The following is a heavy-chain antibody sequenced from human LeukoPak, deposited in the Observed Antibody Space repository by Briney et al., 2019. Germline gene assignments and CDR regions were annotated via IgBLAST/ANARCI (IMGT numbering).Heavy chain of an antibody. D-gene: IGHD1-14*01. Sequence: PSETLSLTCTVSGGSISSGSYYWSWIRQPAGKGLEWIGRIYTSGSTNYNPSLKSRVTISVDTSKNQFSLKLSSVTAADTAVYYCASSTRAASLSRNGEYFQGWGQGTLVTVSS. CDR2: IYTSGST. J-gene: IGHJ1*01. CDR3: ASSTRAASLSRNGEYFQG. CDR1: GGSISSGSYY. V-gene: IGHV4-61*02.